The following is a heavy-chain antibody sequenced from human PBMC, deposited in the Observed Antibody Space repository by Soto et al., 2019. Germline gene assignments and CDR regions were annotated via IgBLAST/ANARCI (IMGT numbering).Heavy chain of an antibody. D-gene: IGHD2-21*01. J-gene: IGHJ4*02. CDR2: IYPDGRT. V-gene: IGHV3-66*01. CDR1: GFSVSSDF. CDR3: ASRGD. Sequence: EVQLVESGGGLVQPGGSLRLSCAASGFSVSSDFMIWVRQAPGKGLDWVSSIYPDGRTFNAESVKGRFTISRDSSKNTLYLQMNSLIVEDTGVYYCASRGDWGQGALVTVSS.